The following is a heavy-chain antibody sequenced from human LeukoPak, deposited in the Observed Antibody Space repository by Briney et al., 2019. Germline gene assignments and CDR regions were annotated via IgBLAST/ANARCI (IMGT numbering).Heavy chain of an antibody. J-gene: IGHJ4*02. CDR3: ARHDENGYYFFDI. CDR2: IFDSGSP. V-gene: IGHV4-59*08. CDR1: GGSIGTYH. Sequence: SETLSLTCTVSGGSIGTYHWNWVRQPPGKGLEWIGYIFDSGSPNYRPALGSRVTITLDTSKKHLSLRLKSATAADTAIYYCARHDENGYYFFDIWGQGTLVTVSS. D-gene: IGHD5-24*01.